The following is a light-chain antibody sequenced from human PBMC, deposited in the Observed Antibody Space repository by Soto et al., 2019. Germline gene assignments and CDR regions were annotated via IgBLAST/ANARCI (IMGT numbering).Light chain of an antibody. CDR1: QSVSSNS. V-gene: IGKV3-20*01. J-gene: IGKJ3*01. Sequence: EIVLTQSPGTLSLSPGERATLSCRASQSVSSNSLAWYQQKPGQAPRLFIYGASSRATGIPDRFSGSWSGTDFALSISRLESEDFAVHYCQLYGTSPGFTFGPGTKVDI. CDR3: QLYGTSPGFT. CDR2: GAS.